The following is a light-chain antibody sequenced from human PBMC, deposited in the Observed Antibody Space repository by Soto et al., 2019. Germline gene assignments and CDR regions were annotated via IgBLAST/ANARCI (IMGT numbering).Light chain of an antibody. J-gene: IGKJ5*01. Sequence: EIVLTQSPDTLSLSPGERATLSCRASQSVSSNLAWYQQKPGQTPKVLIYRASTRATGIPDRFSGSGSGTDFTLTISRLEAEDFAVYYCQQYGSSPITFGQGTRLEIK. CDR3: QQYGSSPIT. V-gene: IGKV3-20*01. CDR1: QSVSSN. CDR2: RAS.